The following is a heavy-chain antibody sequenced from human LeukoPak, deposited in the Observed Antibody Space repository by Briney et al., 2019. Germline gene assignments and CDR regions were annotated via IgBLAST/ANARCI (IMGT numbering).Heavy chain of an antibody. CDR1: GGSFSGYY. CDR2: INHSGST. CDR3: ARRGIAAAGRRFDP. D-gene: IGHD6-13*01. V-gene: IGHV4-34*01. J-gene: IGHJ5*02. Sequence: SETLSLTCAVYGGSFSGYYWSWIRQPPGKGLEWIGEINHSGSTNYNPSLKSRVTISVDTSKNQFSLKLSSVTAADTAVYYCARRGIAAAGRRFDPWGQGTLVTVSS.